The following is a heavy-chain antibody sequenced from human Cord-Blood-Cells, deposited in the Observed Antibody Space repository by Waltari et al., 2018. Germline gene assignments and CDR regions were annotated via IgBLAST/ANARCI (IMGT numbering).Heavy chain of an antibody. CDR1: GGSISSSSYY. Sequence: QLQLQESGPGLVKPSETLSLTCTVSGGSISSSSYYWGWIRQPPGKGLEWIGSIYYSGSTYSNPSLKSRVTISVDTSKNQFSLKLSSVTAADTAVYYCARPLDYYDSSGIYAFDIWGQGTMVTVSS. CDR2: IYYSGST. D-gene: IGHD3-22*01. V-gene: IGHV4-39*01. J-gene: IGHJ3*02. CDR3: ARPLDYYDSSGIYAFDI.